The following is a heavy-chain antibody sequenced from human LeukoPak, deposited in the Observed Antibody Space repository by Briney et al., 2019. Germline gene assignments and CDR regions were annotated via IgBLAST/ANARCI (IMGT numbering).Heavy chain of an antibody. V-gene: IGHV4-59*01. CDR2: IYYSGST. CDR1: GGSISSYY. J-gene: IGHJ4*02. CDR3: ARIPNSGYDSDYFDY. Sequence: SETLPLTCTVSGGSISSYYWSWIRQPPGKGLEWIGYIYYSGSTNYNPSLKSRVTISVDTSKNQFSLKLSSVTAADTAVYYCARIPNSGYDSDYFDYWGQGTLVTVSS. D-gene: IGHD5-12*01.